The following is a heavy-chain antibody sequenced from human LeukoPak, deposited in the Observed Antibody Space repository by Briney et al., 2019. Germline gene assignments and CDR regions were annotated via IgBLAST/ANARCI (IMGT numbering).Heavy chain of an antibody. CDR2: INAGNGNT. D-gene: IGHD3-10*01. Sequence: ASVKVSCKASGYTFTGYYMHWVRQAPGQGLEWMGWINAGNGNTKYSQKFQGRVTITRDTSASTAYMELSSLRSEDTAVYYCVTGYYYGSGSYNFFDYWGQGTLVTVSS. V-gene: IGHV1-3*01. CDR3: VTGYYYGSGSYNFFDY. J-gene: IGHJ4*02. CDR1: GYTFTGYY.